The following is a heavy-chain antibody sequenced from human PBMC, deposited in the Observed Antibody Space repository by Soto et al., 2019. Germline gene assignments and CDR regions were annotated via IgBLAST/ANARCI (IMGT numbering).Heavy chain of an antibody. J-gene: IGHJ4*02. D-gene: IGHD4-17*01. V-gene: IGHV4-31*03. Sequence: PSETLSLTCTVSGGSISTGGDYWSWIHQHPGKGLEWIGYIYNSATTYYNPSLKSRVTISVDTSKNQFSLKLSSVTAAGTAVYYCARKATVTTCFDYWGQGTLVTVSS. CDR2: IYNSATT. CDR3: ARKATVTTCFDY. CDR1: GGSISTGGDY.